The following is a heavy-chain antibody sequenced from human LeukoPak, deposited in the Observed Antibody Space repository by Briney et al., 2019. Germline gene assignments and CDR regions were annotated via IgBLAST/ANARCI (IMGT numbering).Heavy chain of an antibody. CDR1: GGSINGSGYY. D-gene: IGHD3-16*01. V-gene: IGHV4-39*01. J-gene: IGHJ4*02. Sequence: SETLSLTCTVSGGSINGSGYYWGWLRQPPGKGLEWIVSNHYGGSGYYNPSLKSRVTISVDTSKNQFSLKLSSVTAADTAVYYGARHMGEDSGDYYFDYWGQGTLVTVSS. CDR3: ARHMGEDSGDYYFDY. CDR2: NHYGGSG.